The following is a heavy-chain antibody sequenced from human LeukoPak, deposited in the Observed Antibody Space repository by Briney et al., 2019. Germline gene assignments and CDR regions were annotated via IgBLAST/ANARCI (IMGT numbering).Heavy chain of an antibody. CDR1: GDSIRTSY. CDR2: IYHSGST. Sequence: SETLSLTCTVSGDSIRTSYWSWIRQPPGKGLEWIGYIYHSGSTYYNPSLKSRVTISVDTSKNQFSLKLSSVTAADTAVYYCAREGTSGYSSSWYRWFDPWGQGTPVTVSS. CDR3: AREGTSGYSSSWYRWFDP. V-gene: IGHV4-59*01. J-gene: IGHJ5*02. D-gene: IGHD6-13*01.